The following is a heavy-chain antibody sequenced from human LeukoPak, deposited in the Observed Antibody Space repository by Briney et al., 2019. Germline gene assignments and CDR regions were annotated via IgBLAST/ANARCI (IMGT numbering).Heavy chain of an antibody. Sequence: GGSLRLSCAASGFTFSTCWMYWVRQGPGKGLVWVSSINSDGSSTRYADSVRGRFTISRDNAKNTLYLQMNSLRVEDTAVYYCARAADYRIDYWGQGTQVTVSS. J-gene: IGHJ4*02. CDR1: GFTFSTCW. V-gene: IGHV3-74*01. CDR2: INSDGSST. D-gene: IGHD4-11*01. CDR3: ARAADYRIDY.